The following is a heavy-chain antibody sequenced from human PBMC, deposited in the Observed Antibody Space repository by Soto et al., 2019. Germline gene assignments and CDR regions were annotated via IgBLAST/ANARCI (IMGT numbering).Heavy chain of an antibody. CDR3: ARGCSDGTCQPPIDY. Sequence: QVQLVQSGAEEKKPGASVKVSCKASGYTFTTYAMHWVRQAPGQRLEWMGWINPGNGNTKYSQKFQGRVTITRDTSASTAYMELSSLRSEDTAVYYCARGCSDGTCQPPIDYWGQGTLVTVSS. D-gene: IGHD2-15*01. V-gene: IGHV1-3*05. J-gene: IGHJ4*02. CDR1: GYTFTTYA. CDR2: INPGNGNT.